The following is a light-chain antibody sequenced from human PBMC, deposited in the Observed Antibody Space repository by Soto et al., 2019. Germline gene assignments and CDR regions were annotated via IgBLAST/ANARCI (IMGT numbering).Light chain of an antibody. CDR3: QQYNNWPPEYT. CDR2: GAS. CDR1: QSVSSN. J-gene: IGKJ2*01. Sequence: EIGMTQSPATLSVSPGERATLSCRASQSVSSNLAWYQQKPGQAPRLLIYGASTRATGIPARFSGSGSGTEFTLTISSLQSEDFAVYYCQQYNNWPPEYTFGQGTKLEIK. V-gene: IGKV3-15*01.